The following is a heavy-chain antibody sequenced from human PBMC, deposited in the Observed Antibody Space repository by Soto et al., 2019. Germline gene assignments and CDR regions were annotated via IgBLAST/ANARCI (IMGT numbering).Heavy chain of an antibody. CDR1: GFTFSSYG. Sequence: GGSLRLSCAASGFTFSSYGMHWVRQAPGKGLEWVAVISYDGSNKYYADSVKGRFTISRDNSKNTLYLQMNSLRAEDTAVYHCAKDRSDSSGWYYFDYWGQGTLVTVSS. J-gene: IGHJ4*02. CDR2: ISYDGSNK. CDR3: AKDRSDSSGWYYFDY. V-gene: IGHV3-30*18. D-gene: IGHD6-19*01.